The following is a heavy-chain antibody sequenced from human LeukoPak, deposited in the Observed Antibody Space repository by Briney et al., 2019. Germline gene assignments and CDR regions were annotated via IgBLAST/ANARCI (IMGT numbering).Heavy chain of an antibody. CDR3: AIAEPLGWFDP. V-gene: IGHV4-38-2*02. J-gene: IGHJ5*02. CDR2: ISHSGST. D-gene: IGHD3-16*01. Sequence: SETLSLTCTVSGYSISSGYSWGWVRQPPGRGLEWIGSISHSGSTYYNPSLKRRVTISVDTSKNQFSLKLSSVTAADTAVYYCAIAEPLGWFDPWGQGTLVTVSS. CDR1: GYSISSGYS.